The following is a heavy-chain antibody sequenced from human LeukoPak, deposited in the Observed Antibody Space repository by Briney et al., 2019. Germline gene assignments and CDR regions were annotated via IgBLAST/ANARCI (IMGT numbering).Heavy chain of an antibody. D-gene: IGHD3-10*01. CDR1: GGTFSSYA. CDR2: IIPIFGTA. Sequence: SVKLSCKASGGTFSSYAISWVRQAPGQGLEWMGGIIPIFGTANYAQKFQGRVTITADESTSTAYMELSSLRSEDTAVYYCARVRYYGSGSYYYFDYWGEGTLVTVSS. CDR3: ARVRYYGSGSYYYFDY. V-gene: IGHV1-69*13. J-gene: IGHJ4*02.